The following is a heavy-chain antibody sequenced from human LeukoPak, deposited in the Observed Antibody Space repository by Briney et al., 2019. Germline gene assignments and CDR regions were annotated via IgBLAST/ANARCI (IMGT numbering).Heavy chain of an antibody. CDR2: INPNSGGT. D-gene: IGHD3-3*01. Sequence: GASVKVSCKASGYTFTGYYMHWVRQAPGQGLEWMGWINPNSGGTNYAQKFQGRVTMTRDTSISTAYMELSRLRSDDTAVYYCAREAKDFWSGYYTRAEIDYWSQGTLVTVSS. J-gene: IGHJ4*02. V-gene: IGHV1-2*02. CDR3: AREAKDFWSGYYTRAEIDY. CDR1: GYTFTGYY.